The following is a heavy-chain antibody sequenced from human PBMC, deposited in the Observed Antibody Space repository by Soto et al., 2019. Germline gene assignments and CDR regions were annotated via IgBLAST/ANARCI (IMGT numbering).Heavy chain of an antibody. J-gene: IGHJ4*02. V-gene: IGHV4-31*03. CDR1: GGSISTVGHY. CDR3: ARATGTLRSRNCDY. Sequence: SETLSLTCSVSGGSISTVGHYWTWIRQPPGKGPEWIGSIYHTGSTYYSKSLRSRLTMSVDTSKSQFSLRLSSVTAADTAVYYCARATGTLRSRNCDYWGQGSLVTVSS. CDR2: IYHTGST. D-gene: IGHD1-1*01.